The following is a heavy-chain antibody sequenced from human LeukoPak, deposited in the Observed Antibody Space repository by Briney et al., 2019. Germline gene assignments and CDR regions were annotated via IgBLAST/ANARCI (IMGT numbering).Heavy chain of an antibody. J-gene: IGHJ4*02. CDR2: INPSGGST. V-gene: IGHV1-46*01. D-gene: IGHD3-10*01. CDR1: GYSFTSYY. CDR3: ARDRGLNVSPSDY. Sequence: GASVKVSCKASGYSFTSYYMHWVRQAPGQGLEWMGIINPSGGSTSYAQKFQGRVTMTRDTSTSTVYMELSSVRSEDTAVYYCARDRGLNVSPSDYWGQGTLVIVSS.